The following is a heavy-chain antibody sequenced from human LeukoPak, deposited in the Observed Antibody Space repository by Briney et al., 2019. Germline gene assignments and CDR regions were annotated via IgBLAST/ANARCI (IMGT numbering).Heavy chain of an antibody. CDR2: IRPKTGDT. CDR1: GYTFTDYY. CDR3: ATLNFRDGMDV. V-gene: IGHV1-2*02. Sequence: GASVTVSCKASGYTFTDYYHHWVRHVPGQGPGWMGWIRPKTGDTKYAEKFQGRVTMTRDTSISTAYMELSRLRSDDTALYYCATLNFRDGMDVWGQGTTVTVSS. J-gene: IGHJ6*02.